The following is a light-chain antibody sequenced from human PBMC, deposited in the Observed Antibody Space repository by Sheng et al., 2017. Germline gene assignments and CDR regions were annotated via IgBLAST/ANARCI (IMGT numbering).Light chain of an antibody. CDR1: QSVSSK. V-gene: IGKV3D-15*01. Sequence: EIVMTQSPATLSVSPGERATLSCRASQSVSSKLAWYQQKPGQAPRLLIYGASTRATGIPDRFSGSGSGTDFTLTISRLEPEDFAVYYCQQYGYSPITFGQGTRLEIK. CDR2: GAS. J-gene: IGKJ5*01. CDR3: QQYGYSPIT.